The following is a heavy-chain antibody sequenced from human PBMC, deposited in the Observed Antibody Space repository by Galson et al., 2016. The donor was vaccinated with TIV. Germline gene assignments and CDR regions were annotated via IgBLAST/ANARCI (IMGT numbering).Heavy chain of an antibody. CDR2: ISDTGYSK. CDR1: KFTFSDYY. CDR3: AFDGFSLGENGLAFDY. V-gene: IGHV3-11*01. J-gene: IGHJ4*02. Sequence: SLRLSCAASKFTFSDYYMSWLRQAPGKGLEWVSYISDTGYSKYYADSVEGRFTISRDNAKKSLYLQMNSQRAEDTAVYYCAFDGFSLGENGLAFDYWGQGIPVTVSS. D-gene: IGHD3-16*01.